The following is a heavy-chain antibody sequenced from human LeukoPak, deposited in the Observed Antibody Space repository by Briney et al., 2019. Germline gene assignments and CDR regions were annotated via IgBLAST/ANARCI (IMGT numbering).Heavy chain of an antibody. CDR2: IYYSGST. J-gene: IGHJ3*02. CDR3: ARAFRWLQLGDAFDI. V-gene: IGHV4-39*07. Sequence: SETLSLTCTVSGGSISNSSYYWGWIRQPPGKGLEWIGSIYYSGSTYYNPSLKSRVTISVDTSKNQFSLKLSSVTAADTAVYYCARAFRWLQLGDAFDIWGQGTMVTVSS. CDR1: GGSISNSSYY. D-gene: IGHD5-24*01.